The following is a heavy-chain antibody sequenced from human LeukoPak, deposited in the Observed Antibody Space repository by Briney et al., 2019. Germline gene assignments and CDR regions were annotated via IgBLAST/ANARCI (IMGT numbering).Heavy chain of an antibody. J-gene: IGHJ4*02. CDR1: GLLFRRYV. Sequence: AGGSLRLSCAVSGLLFRRYVMSWVRQAPGKALEWVSTISGTGSDTYYTDSVAGRFTITRDNSKNTLYLKMNSLRAEDTAVYYCARDSFSSSWYPFDYWGQGNLVTVSS. V-gene: IGHV3-23*01. CDR2: ISGTGSDT. D-gene: IGHD6-13*01. CDR3: ARDSFSSSWYPFDY.